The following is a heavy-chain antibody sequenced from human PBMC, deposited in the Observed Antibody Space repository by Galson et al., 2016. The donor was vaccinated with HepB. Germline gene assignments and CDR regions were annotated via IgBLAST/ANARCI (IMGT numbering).Heavy chain of an antibody. CDR1: GFSFSTYG. V-gene: IGHV3-23*01. J-gene: IGHJ6*02. CDR2: ISGFGDYT. CDR3: VRDGGHFELDV. D-gene: IGHD4-23*01. Sequence: SLRLSCAASGFSFSTYGMGWVRQAPGKGLDWVAIISGFGDYTNYPESVRGRFSTSRDNAKNTVHLEMNSLRAEDTALYYCVRDGGHFELDVWGQGTTVTVSS.